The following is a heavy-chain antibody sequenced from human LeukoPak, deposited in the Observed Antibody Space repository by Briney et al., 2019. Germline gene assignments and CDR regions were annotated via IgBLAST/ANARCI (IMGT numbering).Heavy chain of an antibody. V-gene: IGHV3-48*02. CDR1: GFTFSTYS. CDR3: ARDESYAFDI. J-gene: IGHJ3*02. CDR2: SSGRTTTI. Sequence: GGSLRLSCAASGFTFSTYSMNWVRQAPGKGLEWVLHSSGRTTTISYADSVKGRLTISRDNAKNSLYLQMNSLRDEDTAVYYCARDESYAFDIWGQGAMVTVSS.